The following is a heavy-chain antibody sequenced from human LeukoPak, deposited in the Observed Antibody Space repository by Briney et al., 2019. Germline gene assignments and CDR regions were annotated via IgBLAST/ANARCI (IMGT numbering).Heavy chain of an antibody. D-gene: IGHD5-18*01. V-gene: IGHV3-9*01. CDR3: ARWGYSYGYFDY. CDR1: GFTFDDYA. Sequence: GGSLRLSCAASGFTFDDYAMHWVRQAPGKGLEWVSGLSWNSNSVGYADSVKGRFTISRDNAKNSLYLQMNSLRAEDTAVYYCARWGYSYGYFDYWGQGTLVTVSS. J-gene: IGHJ4*02. CDR2: LSWNSNSV.